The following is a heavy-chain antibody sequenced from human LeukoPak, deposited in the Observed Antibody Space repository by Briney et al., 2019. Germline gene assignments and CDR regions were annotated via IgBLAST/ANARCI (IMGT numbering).Heavy chain of an antibody. J-gene: IGHJ4*02. CDR3: VREPQAEYYFDY. CDR2: INSDGSST. D-gene: IGHD1-14*01. V-gene: IGHV3-74*01. Sequence: GGSLRLSCAASGSTFSSYWMHWVRQAPGKGLVWVSRINSDGSSTTYADSVKGRFTISRDNAKNTLYLQMNSLRAEDTAVYYCVREPQAEYYFDYWGQGTLVTVSS. CDR1: GSTFSSYW.